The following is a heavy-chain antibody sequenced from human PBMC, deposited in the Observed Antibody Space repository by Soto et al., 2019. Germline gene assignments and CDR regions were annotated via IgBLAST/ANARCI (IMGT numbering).Heavy chain of an antibody. J-gene: IGHJ4*02. Sequence: PGESLKISCQGFGYTLTNSFSSYWIGWVRQMPGKGLEWMGIIYPGASDTKYNPSFQGQITISADTSTSTAYLQWSSLKASDTAMYYCARPGAAGTIYWGQGTLVTVSS. CDR1: GYTLTNSFSSYW. CDR3: ARPGAAGTIY. V-gene: IGHV5-51*01. D-gene: IGHD6-13*01. CDR2: IYPGASDT.